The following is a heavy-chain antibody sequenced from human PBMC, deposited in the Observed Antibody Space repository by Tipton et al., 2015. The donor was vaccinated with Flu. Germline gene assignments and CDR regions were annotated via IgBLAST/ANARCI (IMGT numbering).Heavy chain of an antibody. CDR2: IYYSGDT. CDR3: ARDQGPGYCSGGTCSYDY. D-gene: IGHD2-15*01. V-gene: IGHV4-59*01. Sequence: TLSLTCTVSGGSISPYYWSWIRQPPGKGLEWIGYIYYSGDTKYNPSLKSRVTISLDTPKNQFSLKLSSVTAADTAVYYCARDQGPGYCSGGTCSYDYWGQGSLVTVSS. CDR1: GGSISPYY. J-gene: IGHJ4*02.